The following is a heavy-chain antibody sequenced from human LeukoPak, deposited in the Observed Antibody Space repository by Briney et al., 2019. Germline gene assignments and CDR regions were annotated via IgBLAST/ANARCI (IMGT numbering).Heavy chain of an antibody. D-gene: IGHD5-18*01. CDR1: GFTFSSYA. CDR2: ISYDGSNK. Sequence: GGSLRLSCAASGFTFSSYAMHWVRQAPGKGLEWVAVISYDGSNKYYADSVKGRFTISRDNSKNTLYLQMNSLRAEDTAVYYCAKADMDTACFDYWGQGTVVTVSS. J-gene: IGHJ4*02. V-gene: IGHV3-30-3*01. CDR3: AKADMDTACFDY.